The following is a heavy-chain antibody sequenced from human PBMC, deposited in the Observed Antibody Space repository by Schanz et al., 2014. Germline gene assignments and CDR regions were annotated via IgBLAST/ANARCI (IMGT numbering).Heavy chain of an antibody. V-gene: IGHV3-33*01. CDR2: IWHDGSGK. D-gene: IGHD3-16*01. CDR1: GFTFNNYG. CDR3: ARDRRGLNYNYGMDV. J-gene: IGHJ6*02. Sequence: QVQVVESGGGVVQPGRSLRLSCVASGFTFNNYGMHWVRQAPGKGLGWVAVIWHDGSGKYYADSVKGRFTISRDNSKNTLHLQMNSLRAEDTAVYYCARDRRGLNYNYGMDVWGQGTTVTVSS.